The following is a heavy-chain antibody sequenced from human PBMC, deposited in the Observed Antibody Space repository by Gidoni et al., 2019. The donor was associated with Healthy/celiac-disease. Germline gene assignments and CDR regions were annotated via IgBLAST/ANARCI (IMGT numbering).Heavy chain of an antibody. CDR2: IYYSEST. CDR1: GGSISSSSYY. Sequence: QLQLQESGPGLAKPSETLSLTCTVSGGSISSSSYYWGWIRQPPGKGLEWIGSIYYSESTYYNPSLKSRVTISVDTSKNQFSLKLSSVTAADTAVYYCANGSSGYYRQREYFQHWGQGTLVTVSS. V-gene: IGHV4-39*01. J-gene: IGHJ1*01. CDR3: ANGSSGYYRQREYFQH. D-gene: IGHD3-22*01.